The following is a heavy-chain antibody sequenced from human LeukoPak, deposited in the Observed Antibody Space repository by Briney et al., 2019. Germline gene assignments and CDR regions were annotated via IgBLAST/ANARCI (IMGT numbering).Heavy chain of an antibody. J-gene: IGHJ4*02. CDR2: ISGSGGST. V-gene: IGHV3-23*01. CDR1: GFTFNSYA. Sequence: GGSLRLSCAASGFTFNSYAMSWVRQAPGKGLEWVSAISGSGGSTYSADSVKGRFTISRDNSKNTLYLQMNSLRAEDTAVYYCAKVTPYYGDYGWGQGTLVTVSS. D-gene: IGHD4-17*01. CDR3: AKVTPYYGDYG.